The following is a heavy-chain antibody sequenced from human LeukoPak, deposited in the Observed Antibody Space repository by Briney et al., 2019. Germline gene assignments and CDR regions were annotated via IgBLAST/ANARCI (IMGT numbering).Heavy chain of an antibody. CDR2: IYSGGNT. Sequence: QAGGSLRLSCAASGLTVSSNYMSWVRQAPGKGLEWVSVIYSGGNTYYADSVRGRFTISRDNSKDTLYLQMNSLRAEDTAVYYCAKESAMIVPWGQGTLVTVPS. CDR1: GLTVSSNY. D-gene: IGHD3-22*01. CDR3: AKESAMIVP. J-gene: IGHJ5*02. V-gene: IGHV3-53*01.